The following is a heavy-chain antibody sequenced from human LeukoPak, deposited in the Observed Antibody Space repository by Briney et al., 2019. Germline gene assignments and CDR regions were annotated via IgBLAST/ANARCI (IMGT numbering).Heavy chain of an antibody. CDR3: ARGAVYDFWSGYRNYYYYGMDV. V-gene: IGHV1-18*04. J-gene: IGHJ6*02. D-gene: IGHD3-3*01. CDR1: GYTFTGYY. Sequence: ASVKVSCKASGYTFTGYYMHWVRQAPGQGLEWMGWISAYNGNTNYAQKLQGRVTMTTDTSTSTAYMELRSLRSDDTAVYYCARGAVYDFWSGYRNYYYYGMDVWGQGTTVTVSS. CDR2: ISAYNGNT.